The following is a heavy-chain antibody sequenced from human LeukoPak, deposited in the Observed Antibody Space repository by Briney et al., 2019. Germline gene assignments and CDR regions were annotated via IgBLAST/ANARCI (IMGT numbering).Heavy chain of an antibody. J-gene: IGHJ4*02. CDR1: GFTFSNAW. Sequence: GGSLRLSCAASGFTFSNAWMSWVRQAPGKGLEWAGRIKSKTDGGTTDYAAPVKGRFTISRDDSKNTLYLQMNSLKTEDTAVYYCTTARGWGQGTQVTVSS. V-gene: IGHV3-15*01. CDR3: TTARG. CDR2: IKSKTDGGTT.